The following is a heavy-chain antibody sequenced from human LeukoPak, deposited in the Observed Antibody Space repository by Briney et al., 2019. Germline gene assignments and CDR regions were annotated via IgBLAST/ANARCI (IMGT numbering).Heavy chain of an antibody. Sequence: PSETLSLTCTVSGGSISGYSWRWIRQSPGGGLEWIGYIYYSGYTAYNPSLRSRVTMSVDTSKNQLSLQLSSMTTADTAVYYCARGPYVASISKWFDPWGQGTLVIVSS. CDR3: ARGPYVASISKWFDP. V-gene: IGHV4-59*01. D-gene: IGHD3-10*02. CDR1: GGSISGYS. CDR2: IYYSGYT. J-gene: IGHJ5*02.